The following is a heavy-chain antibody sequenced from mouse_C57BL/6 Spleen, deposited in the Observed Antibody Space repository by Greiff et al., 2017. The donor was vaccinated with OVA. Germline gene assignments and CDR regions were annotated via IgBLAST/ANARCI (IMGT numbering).Heavy chain of an antibody. D-gene: IGHD5-1*01. CDR3: ARKSTRRGYFDY. CDR2: IDPSDSYT. CDR1: GYTFTSYW. Sequence: VQLQQPGAELVKPGASVKLSCKASGYTFTSYWMQWVKQRPGQGLEWIGEIDPSDSYTNYNQKFKGKATLTVDTSSSTAYMQLSSLTSEDSAVYYCARKSTRRGYFDYWGQGTTLTVSS. V-gene: IGHV1-50*01. J-gene: IGHJ2*01.